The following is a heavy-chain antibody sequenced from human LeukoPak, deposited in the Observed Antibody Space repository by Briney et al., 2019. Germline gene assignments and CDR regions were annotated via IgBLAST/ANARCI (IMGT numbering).Heavy chain of an antibody. CDR2: ISGSGGST. V-gene: IGHV3-23*01. CDR3: AKDIPPQWYYDSSGYFDY. D-gene: IGHD3-22*01. J-gene: IGHJ4*02. CDR1: GFTFSSYA. Sequence: GGSLRLSCAASGFTFSSYAMSWVRQAPGKGLEWVSAISGSGGSTYYADSVKGQFTISRDNSKNTLYLQMNSLRAEDTAVYYCAKDIPPQWYYDSSGYFDYWGLGTLVTVSS.